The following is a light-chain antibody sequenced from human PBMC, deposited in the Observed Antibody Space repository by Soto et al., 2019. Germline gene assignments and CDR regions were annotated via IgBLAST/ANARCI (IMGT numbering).Light chain of an antibody. CDR2: YAS. CDR3: QQRSDGLT. J-gene: IGKJ4*01. Sequence: IVLTQSPATLSLSPGERVTLSCRASRSLSSYLAWYQQRPGQAPRLLIYYASNRATGVPARFSGSGSGTDFTLTISSLEPEDFAVYYCQQRSDGLTFGGGTKVEIK. V-gene: IGKV3-11*01. CDR1: RSLSSY.